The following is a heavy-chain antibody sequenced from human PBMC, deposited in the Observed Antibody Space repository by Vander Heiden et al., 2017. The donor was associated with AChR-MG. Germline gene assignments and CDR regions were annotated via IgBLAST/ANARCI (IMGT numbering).Heavy chain of an antibody. J-gene: IGHJ4*02. CDR3: ARGYSGSYRIDY. V-gene: IGHV3-74*01. CDR1: GFTLSNYW. D-gene: IGHD1-26*01. Sequence: EVQLVESGGGLGQPGGSLRLSCAASGFTLSNYWMHWVRQAPGKGLVWVSRINSDGSTTTYADSVKGRFTISRDNAKNTLFLQMNSLRAEDTAVYYCARGYSGSYRIDYWGQGTLVTVSS. CDR2: INSDGSTT.